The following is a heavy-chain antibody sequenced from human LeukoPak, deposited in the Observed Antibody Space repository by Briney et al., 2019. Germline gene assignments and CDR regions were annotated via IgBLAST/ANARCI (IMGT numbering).Heavy chain of an antibody. Sequence: ASVKVSCKASGYTFTGYYMHWVRQAPGQGLEWMGWINPNSGGTNYAQKFQGRVTMTRDTSISTAYMELSRLRFDDTAVYYCARDRPRRFLEWPPYYFDYWGQGTLVTVSS. CDR3: ARDRPRRFLEWPPYYFDY. D-gene: IGHD3-3*01. J-gene: IGHJ4*02. CDR1: GYTFTGYY. V-gene: IGHV1-2*02. CDR2: INPNSGGT.